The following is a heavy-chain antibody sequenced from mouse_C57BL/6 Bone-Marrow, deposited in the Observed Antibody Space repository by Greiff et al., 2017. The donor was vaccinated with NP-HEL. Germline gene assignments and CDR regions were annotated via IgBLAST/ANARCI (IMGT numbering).Heavy chain of an antibody. CDR2: IYIGNGYT. CDR1: GYTFTSYG. Sequence: EVQVVESGAELVRPGSSVKMSCKTSGYTFTSYGINWVKQRPGQGLEWIGYIYIGNGYTEYNEKFKGKATLTSDTSSSTAYMQLSSLTSEDSAIYFCARAPIYDGYSFAYWGQGTLVTVSA. CDR3: ARAPIYDGYSFAY. V-gene: IGHV1-58*01. D-gene: IGHD2-3*01. J-gene: IGHJ3*01.